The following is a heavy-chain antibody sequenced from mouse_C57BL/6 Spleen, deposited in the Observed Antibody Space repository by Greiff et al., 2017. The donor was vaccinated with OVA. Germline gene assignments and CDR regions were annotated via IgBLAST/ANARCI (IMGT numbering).Heavy chain of an antibody. CDR1: GYTFTSYG. Sequence: LVESGAELARPGASVKLSCKASGYTFTSYGISWVKQRTGQGLEWIGEIYPRSGNTYYNEKFKGKATLTADKSSSTAYMELRSLTSEDSAVYFCARRDLLLRAMDYWGQGTSVTVSS. CDR2: IYPRSGNT. D-gene: IGHD2-1*01. CDR3: ARRDLLLRAMDY. J-gene: IGHJ4*01. V-gene: IGHV1-81*01.